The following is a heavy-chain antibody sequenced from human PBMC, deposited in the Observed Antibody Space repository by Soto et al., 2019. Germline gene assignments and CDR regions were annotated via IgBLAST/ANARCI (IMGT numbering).Heavy chain of an antibody. D-gene: IGHD6-19*01. CDR2: INPSGGST. J-gene: IGHJ3*02. Sequence: ASVKVSCKASGYTFTSYYMHWVRQAHGQGLEWMGIINPSGGSTSYAQKFQGRVTMTRDTSTSTVYMELSSLRSEDTAVYYCAREGGPGIAVAGALRAFDIWGQGTMVTVSS. CDR3: AREGGPGIAVAGALRAFDI. V-gene: IGHV1-46*01. CDR1: GYTFTSYY.